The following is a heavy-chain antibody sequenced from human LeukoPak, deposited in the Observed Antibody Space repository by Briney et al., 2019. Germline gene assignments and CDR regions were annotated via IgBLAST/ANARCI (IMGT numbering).Heavy chain of an antibody. J-gene: IGHJ4*02. CDR1: GYTFTSYD. CDR3: ARGLLRYFDWLSHSSDFNFDY. V-gene: IGHV1-8*01. CDR2: MSPNSGDT. D-gene: IGHD3-9*01. Sequence: GASVKVSCKASGYTFTSYDINWVRQATGQGLEWMGWMSPNSGDTGYAQKFQGRVTMTRNTSISTAYMELSSLRSEDTAVYYCARGLLRYFDWLSHSSDFNFDYWGQGTLVTVSS.